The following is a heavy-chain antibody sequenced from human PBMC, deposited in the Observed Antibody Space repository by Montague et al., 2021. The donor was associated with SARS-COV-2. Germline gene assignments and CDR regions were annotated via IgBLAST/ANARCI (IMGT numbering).Heavy chain of an antibody. D-gene: IGHD3-9*01. CDR3: KGPHYDISTGPSTDV. CDR1: GGSFSGYY. V-gene: IGHV4-34*01. CDR2: INHSGST. J-gene: IGHJ6*02. Sequence: SETRSLTCAVYGGSFSGYYWSWIRQPPGKGLEWIGEINHSGSTNYNPSLKSRVTISVDTSKNQFSPKLSSVTAADTAVYYCKGPHYDISTGPSTDVWGQGTTVTVSS.